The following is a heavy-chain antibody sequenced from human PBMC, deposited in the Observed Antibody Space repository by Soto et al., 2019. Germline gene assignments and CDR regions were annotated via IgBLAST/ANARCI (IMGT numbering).Heavy chain of an antibody. CDR1: GGTFSSYT. CDR3: ASTLDSGYDGGYFDY. D-gene: IGHD5-12*01. Sequence: SVKVSCRASGGTFSSYTISWVRQAPGQGLEWMGRIIPILGIANYAQKFQGRVTITADKSTSTAYMELSSLRSEDTAVYYCASTLDSGYDGGYFDYWGQGTLVTVSS. CDR2: IIPILGIA. J-gene: IGHJ4*02. V-gene: IGHV1-69*02.